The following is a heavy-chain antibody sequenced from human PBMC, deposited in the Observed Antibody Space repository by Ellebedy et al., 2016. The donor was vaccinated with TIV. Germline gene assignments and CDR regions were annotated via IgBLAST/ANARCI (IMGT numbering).Heavy chain of an antibody. J-gene: IGHJ4*02. CDR2: INPNSGGT. Sequence: AALVKVSCKASGYSFTDYYIHWVRQAPGQGLEWMGWINPNSGGTNYAQKFQDWVTMTRDTSISTAYMELSRLRYDDTAVYYCARDGAVTTVFEYWGQGTLVTVSS. D-gene: IGHD4-17*01. CDR3: ARDGAVTTVFEY. V-gene: IGHV1-2*04. CDR1: GYSFTDYY.